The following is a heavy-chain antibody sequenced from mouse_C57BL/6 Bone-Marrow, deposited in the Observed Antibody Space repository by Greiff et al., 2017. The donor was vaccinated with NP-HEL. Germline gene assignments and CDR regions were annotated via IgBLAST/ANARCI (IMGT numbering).Heavy chain of an antibody. D-gene: IGHD1-1*01. CDR1: GYAFTNYL. J-gene: IGHJ2*01. CDR2: INPGSGGT. Sequence: VQRVESGAELVRPGTSVKVSCKASGYAFTNYLIEWVKQRPGQGLEWIGVINPGSGGTNYNEKFKGKATLTADKSSSTAYMQLSSLTSEDSAVYFCAREAHYYGSSSYYFDYWGQGTTLTVSS. CDR3: AREAHYYGSSSYYFDY. V-gene: IGHV1-54*01.